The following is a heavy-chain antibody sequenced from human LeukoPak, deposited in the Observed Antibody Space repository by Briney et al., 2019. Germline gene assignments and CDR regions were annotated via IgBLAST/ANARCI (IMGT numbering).Heavy chain of an antibody. CDR2: ISAYNGNT. D-gene: IGHD3-10*01. CDR3: ARDVRGKTDSITMPFDY. V-gene: IGHV1-18*01. J-gene: IGHJ4*02. CDR1: GYTFTSYG. Sequence: ASVKVSCTASGYTFTSYGISWVRQAPGQGLEWMGWISAYNGNTYYAQKFQGRVTMTTDTYTSTAYMELGSLRSDDTAVYFCARDVRGKTDSITMPFDYWGQGTLVTVSS.